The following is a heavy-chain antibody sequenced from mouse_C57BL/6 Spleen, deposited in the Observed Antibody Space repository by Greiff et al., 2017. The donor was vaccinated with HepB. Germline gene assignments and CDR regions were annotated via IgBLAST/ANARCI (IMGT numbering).Heavy chain of an antibody. V-gene: IGHV2-2*01. CDR3: ARNSELVITTVVDAMDY. Sequence: QVQLQQSGPGLVQPSQRLSITCTVPGFSLTSYGVHWVRQSPGKGLEWLGVIWSGGSTDYNAAFISRLSISKDNSKSQVFFKMNSLQADDTAIYYCARNSELVITTVVDAMDYWGQGTSVTVSS. CDR2: IWSGGST. CDR1: GFSLTSYG. D-gene: IGHD1-1*01. J-gene: IGHJ4*01.